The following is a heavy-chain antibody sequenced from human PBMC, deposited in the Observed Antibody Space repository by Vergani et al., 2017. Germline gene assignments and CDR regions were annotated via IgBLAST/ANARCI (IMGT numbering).Heavy chain of an antibody. Sequence: EVQLVQSGAEVKKPGATVKISCKVSGYTFTDYYMHWVQQAPGKGLEWMGLVDPEDGETIYAEKFQGRVTITADTSTDTAYMELSSLRAEDTAVYYCATWRDSGYDQRPHTFDYWGQGTLVTVSS. D-gene: IGHD5-12*01. J-gene: IGHJ4*02. CDR1: GYTFTDYY. CDR3: ATWRDSGYDQRPHTFDY. CDR2: VDPEDGET. V-gene: IGHV1-69-2*01.